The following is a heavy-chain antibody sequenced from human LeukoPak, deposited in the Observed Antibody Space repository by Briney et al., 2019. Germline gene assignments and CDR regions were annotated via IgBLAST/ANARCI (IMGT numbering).Heavy chain of an antibody. J-gene: IGHJ4*02. CDR1: GYTFTSYD. D-gene: IGHD2-15*01. Sequence: ASVKVSCKASGYTFTSYDINWVRQATGQGLEWMGWMNPNSGNTGYAQKFQGRVTMTRNTSISTAYMELGSLRSEDTAVYYCARGTHGSSHFDYWGQGTLVTVSS. CDR2: MNPNSGNT. CDR3: ARGTHGSSHFDY. V-gene: IGHV1-8*01.